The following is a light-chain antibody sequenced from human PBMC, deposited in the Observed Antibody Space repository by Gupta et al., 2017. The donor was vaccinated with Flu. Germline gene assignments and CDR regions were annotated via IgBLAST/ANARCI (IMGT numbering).Light chain of an antibody. CDR1: SSNIGRNY. CDR3: AAWDDSVSGWV. Sequence: SCSGSSSNIGRNYVYWYQQLPGTAPKLLIYRNNQRPSGVPDRFSGSQSGTSASPAISGLRSGDEADYYCAAWDDSVSGWVFGGGTKLTVL. CDR2: RNN. V-gene: IGLV1-47*01. J-gene: IGLJ3*02.